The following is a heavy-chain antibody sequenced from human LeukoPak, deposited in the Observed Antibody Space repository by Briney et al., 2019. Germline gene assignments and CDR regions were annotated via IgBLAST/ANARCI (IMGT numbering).Heavy chain of an antibody. J-gene: IGHJ6*03. D-gene: IGHD5-12*01. V-gene: IGHV4-59*11. Sequence: PSETLSLTCTVSGGSISSHYWRWIRQPPGKGLEWIGYIYYSGSTNYNPSLKSRVTISVDTSKNQFSLKLSSVTAADTAVYYCARAATIYYYYMDVWGKGTTVTVSS. CDR1: GGSISSHY. CDR2: IYYSGST. CDR3: ARAATIYYYYMDV.